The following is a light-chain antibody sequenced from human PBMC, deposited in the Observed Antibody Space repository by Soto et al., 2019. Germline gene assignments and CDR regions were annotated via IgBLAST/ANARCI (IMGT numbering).Light chain of an antibody. CDR3: QHLNTYPLT. CDR1: QDISSY. V-gene: IGKV1-9*01. CDR2: AAS. J-gene: IGKJ4*01. Sequence: DIQLTQSPSFLSASVGDRVTITCRASQDISSYLAWYQQKPGKAPKLLIYAASTLQSGVPSRFSGSGSGTEFTLTIIILHPEDFATYYCQHLNTYPLTFGGGTKVEIK.